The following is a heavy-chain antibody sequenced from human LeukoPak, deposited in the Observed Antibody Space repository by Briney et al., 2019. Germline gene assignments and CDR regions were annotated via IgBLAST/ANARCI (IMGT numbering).Heavy chain of an antibody. J-gene: IGHJ4*02. D-gene: IGHD3-22*01. CDR3: ARHYYDSGGYWILDY. Sequence: SETLSLTCTVSGGSISNYYWSWIRQPPGKGLEWIGYIYYSGSTNYNPSLTSRVTISVDTSKNQFSLKLSSVTTADTAVYYCARHYYDSGGYWILDYWGQGTLVTVSS. CDR1: GGSISNYY. V-gene: IGHV4-59*01. CDR2: IYYSGST.